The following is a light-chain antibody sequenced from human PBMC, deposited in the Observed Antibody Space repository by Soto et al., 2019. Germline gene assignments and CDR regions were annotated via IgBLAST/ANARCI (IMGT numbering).Light chain of an antibody. CDR1: QSVSSSY. V-gene: IGKV3-20*01. CDR3: QHYGSSPT. CDR2: GAS. Sequence: EIVLTQSPGTLSLSPGERATLSCWASQSVSSSYLAWYQRKLGQAPRLLIYGASRRATGIPDRFTGSGSGTDFTLTISRLEPEDFAVYYCQHYGSSPTFGQGTRLEIK. J-gene: IGKJ5*01.